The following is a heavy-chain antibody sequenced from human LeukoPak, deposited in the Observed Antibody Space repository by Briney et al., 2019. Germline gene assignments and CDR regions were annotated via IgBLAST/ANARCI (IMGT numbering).Heavy chain of an antibody. V-gene: IGHV4-34*01. D-gene: IGHD4-17*01. CDR2: ISQNGDS. CDR1: GGSLSFYY. CDR3: ARDTGTTGEVKFDP. Sequence: PSETLSLTCGVSGGSLSFYYWNWIRQSPGKGLEWIAEISQNGDSNYNMSLKSRVTISLDKSKNQVSLKLNSVTAADTAVYYCARDTGTTGEVKFDPWGQGTLVTVSS. J-gene: IGHJ5*02.